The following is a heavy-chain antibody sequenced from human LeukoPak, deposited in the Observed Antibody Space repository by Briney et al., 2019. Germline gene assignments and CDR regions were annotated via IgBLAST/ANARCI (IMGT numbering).Heavy chain of an antibody. CDR1: GGSVSNGSFY. V-gene: IGHV4-61*01. CDR2: IYYSGST. J-gene: IGHJ5*02. CDR3: AREPLGLWFGEFTPVLNWFDP. D-gene: IGHD3-10*01. Sequence: SETLSLTCTVSGGSVSNGSFYWSWIRQPPGKGLEWIGCIYYSGSTNYNPSLKSRVTISVDTSKNQFSLKLSSVTAADTAVYYCAREPLGLWFGEFTPVLNWFDPWGQGTLVTVSS.